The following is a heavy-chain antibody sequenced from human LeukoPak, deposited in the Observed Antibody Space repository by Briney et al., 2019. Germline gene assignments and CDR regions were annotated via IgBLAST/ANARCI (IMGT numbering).Heavy chain of an antibody. CDR1: GVSVSSGSYY. Sequence: SETLSLTCTVSGVSVSSGSYYWSWIRQPPGKGLEWIGYIYYSGNTNYNPSLKSRVTISVDTSKNQFSLKLSSVTAADTAVYYCARGRTYRSSSWFDPWGQGTLVTVSS. D-gene: IGHD6-6*01. V-gene: IGHV4-61*01. J-gene: IGHJ5*02. CDR3: ARGRTYRSSSWFDP. CDR2: IYYSGNT.